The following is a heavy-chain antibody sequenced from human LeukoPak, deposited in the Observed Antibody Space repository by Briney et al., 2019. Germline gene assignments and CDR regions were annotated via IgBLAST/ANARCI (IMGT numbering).Heavy chain of an antibody. J-gene: IGHJ4*02. D-gene: IGHD3-10*01. CDR2: INTNSGGT. V-gene: IGHV1-2*02. Sequence: ASVKVSCKASGYTFTGYYIHWVRQAPGQRLECLGWINTNSGGTNYEQKFQGRVTMTRDTSMTTAYMQLSSLRSDDTAVYFCARDYGGRSWFGGIDYWAQGTLVTVSS. CDR3: ARDYGGRSWFGGIDY. CDR1: GYTFTGYY.